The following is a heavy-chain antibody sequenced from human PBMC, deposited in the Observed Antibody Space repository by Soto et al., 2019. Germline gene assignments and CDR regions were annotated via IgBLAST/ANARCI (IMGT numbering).Heavy chain of an antibody. J-gene: IGHJ6*02. V-gene: IGHV1-69*12. CDR3: ARHVPAAVDYYGMDV. D-gene: IGHD2-2*01. Sequence: QVQLVQSGAEVKKPGSSVKVSCKASGGTFSSYAISWVRQAPGQGLEWMGGIIPIFGTANYAQKCQGRVRMTADESTNTAYMKLSSMRSEDTAVYYCARHVPAAVDYYGMDVWGQGTTVTVSS. CDR1: GGTFSSYA. CDR2: IIPIFGTA.